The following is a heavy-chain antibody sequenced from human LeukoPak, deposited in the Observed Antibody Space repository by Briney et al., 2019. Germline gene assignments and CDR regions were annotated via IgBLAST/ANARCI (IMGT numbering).Heavy chain of an antibody. CDR1: PFTFRNYG. J-gene: IGHJ6*02. D-gene: IGHD3-10*01. CDR3: ARVGSYYDMDV. Sequence: GGSLRLSCAASPFTFRNYGIHWVRQAPGKGLEWVLVVESGGDTSYANSVKGRFTVSRDIFQNTLYLQMNNLRAEDTAVYYCARVGSYYDMDVWGQGTTVTVSS. CDR2: VESGGDT. V-gene: IGHV3-NL1*01.